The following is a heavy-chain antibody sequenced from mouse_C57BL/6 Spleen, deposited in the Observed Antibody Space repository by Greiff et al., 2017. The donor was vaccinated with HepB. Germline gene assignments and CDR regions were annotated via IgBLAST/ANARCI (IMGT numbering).Heavy chain of an antibody. D-gene: IGHD1-1*01. CDR2: INPSNGGT. J-gene: IGHJ4*01. V-gene: IGHV1-53*01. CDR1: GYTFTSYW. CDR3: ARSPNPYYYGSSYGYYAMDY. Sequence: QVQLQQPGTELVKPGASVKLSCKASGYTFTSYWMHWVKQRPGQGLEWIGNINPSNGGTNYNEKFKSKATLTVDKSSSTAYMQLSSLTSEDSAVYYCARSPNPYYYGSSYGYYAMDYWGQGTSVTVSS.